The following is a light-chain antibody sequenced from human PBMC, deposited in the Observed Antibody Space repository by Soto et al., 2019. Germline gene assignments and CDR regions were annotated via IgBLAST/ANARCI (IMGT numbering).Light chain of an antibody. V-gene: IGKV3-20*01. CDR3: QQYGSSWFT. Sequence: EIVLTQSPGTLSLSPGERATLSCRASQSISSSYLAWYQQKPGQAPRLLVYGASSRATGIPDRFSGSGSWTDFTVTIISLEPEDLAVYYCQQYGSSWFTFGPGTKVDIK. CDR1: QSISSSY. CDR2: GAS. J-gene: IGKJ3*01.